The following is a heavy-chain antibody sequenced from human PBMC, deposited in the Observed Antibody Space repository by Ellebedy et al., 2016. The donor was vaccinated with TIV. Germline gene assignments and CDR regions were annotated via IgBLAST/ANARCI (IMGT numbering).Heavy chain of an antibody. Sequence: GESLKISXSASGFTFSSYAMHWVRQAPGKGLEYVSVISSNGATTYYADSVKGRFTVSRDNSKNTLYLQMNSVRAEDTAVYYCVKDFIYGDYIYFDYWGQGTLVTVSS. D-gene: IGHD4-17*01. CDR3: VKDFIYGDYIYFDY. CDR1: GFTFSSYA. CDR2: ISSNGATT. J-gene: IGHJ4*02. V-gene: IGHV3-64D*06.